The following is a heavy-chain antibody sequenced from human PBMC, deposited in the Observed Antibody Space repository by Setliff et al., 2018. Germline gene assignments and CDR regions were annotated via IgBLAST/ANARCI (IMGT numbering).Heavy chain of an antibody. V-gene: IGHV1-46*01. J-gene: IGHJ4*02. CDR2: INPSGGST. CDR3: ARDLVLLGYQLDY. CDR1: GYTFTSYA. Sequence: ASVKVSCKASGYTFTSYAMNWVRQAPGQGLEWMGIINPSGGSTSYAQKFQGRVTMTRDTSTSTVYMELSSLRSEDTAVYYCARDLVLLGYQLDYWGQGTLVTVSS. D-gene: IGHD2-8*01.